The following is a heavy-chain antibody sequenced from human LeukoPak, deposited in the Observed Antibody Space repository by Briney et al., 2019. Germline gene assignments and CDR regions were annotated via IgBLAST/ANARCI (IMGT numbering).Heavy chain of an antibody. CDR2: IKQDGSEK. Sequence: GGSLRLSCAASGFTFSSYWMSWVRQAPGKGLEWVANIKQDGSEKYYVDSVKGRFTISRDNAKNSLYLQMNSLRAEDTAVYYCAREGYCSGGSCHPYYFDYWGQGTLVTVSS. J-gene: IGHJ4*02. CDR1: GFTFSSYW. V-gene: IGHV3-7*01. CDR3: AREGYCSGGSCHPYYFDY. D-gene: IGHD2-15*01.